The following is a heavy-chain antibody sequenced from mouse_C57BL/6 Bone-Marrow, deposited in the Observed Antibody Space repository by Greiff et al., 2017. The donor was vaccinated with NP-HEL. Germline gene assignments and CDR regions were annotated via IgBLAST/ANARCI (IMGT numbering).Heavy chain of an antibody. D-gene: IGHD1-1*01. CDR1: GYAFSSYW. CDR3: ERLAVVATRHWYFDV. J-gene: IGHJ1*03. V-gene: IGHV1-80*01. Sequence: QVQLQQSGAELVKPGASVKISCKASGYAFSSYWMNWVKQRPGKGLEWIGQIYPGDGDTNYNGKFKGKATLTADKSSSTAYMQLSSLTSEDSAVYFCERLAVVATRHWYFDVWGTGTTVTVSS. CDR2: IYPGDGDT.